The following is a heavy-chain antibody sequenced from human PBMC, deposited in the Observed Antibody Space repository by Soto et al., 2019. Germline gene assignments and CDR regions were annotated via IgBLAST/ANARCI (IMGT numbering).Heavy chain of an antibody. CDR3: ARGVGSSPPQY. Sequence: SETLSLTCTMSGGSVSVYYWSWIRQSTGQGLEWIGYIYASGSPYYIPSLRSRVTISADTSKNQISLKLTSPTAADTAVYYCARGVGSSPPQYWGRGTLVTVSS. D-gene: IGHD1-26*01. J-gene: IGHJ4*02. CDR1: GGSVSVYY. V-gene: IGHV4-59*02. CDR2: IYASGSP.